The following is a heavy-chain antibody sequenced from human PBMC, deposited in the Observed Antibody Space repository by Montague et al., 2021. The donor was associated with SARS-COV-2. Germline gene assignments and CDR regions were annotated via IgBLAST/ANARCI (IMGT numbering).Heavy chain of an antibody. D-gene: IGHD6-13*01. CDR1: GGSISSGSYY. CDR3: ACGIAATYYYYMDV. Sequence: TLSLTCTVSGGSISSGSYYWSWIRQPAGKGLEWIGRIYTSGGTNYNPSLKSRVTISVNTSKNQFSLKLSSVTAADTAVYYCACGIAATYYYYMDVWGKGTTVTVSS. J-gene: IGHJ6*03. CDR2: IYTSGGT. V-gene: IGHV4-61*02.